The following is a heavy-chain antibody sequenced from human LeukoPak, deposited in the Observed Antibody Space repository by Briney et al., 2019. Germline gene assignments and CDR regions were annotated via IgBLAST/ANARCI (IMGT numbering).Heavy chain of an antibody. CDR2: INPNSGGT. Sequence: ASVKVSCKASGYTFTGYYMHWVRQAPGQGLEWMGWINPNSGGTNYAEKFQGRVTMTRDTSITTAYMELSRLRSDDTAVYYCARDLDYYGSGSFFNIWGQGTMVTVSS. D-gene: IGHD3-10*01. J-gene: IGHJ3*02. CDR1: GYTFTGYY. CDR3: ARDLDYYGSGSFFNI. V-gene: IGHV1-2*02.